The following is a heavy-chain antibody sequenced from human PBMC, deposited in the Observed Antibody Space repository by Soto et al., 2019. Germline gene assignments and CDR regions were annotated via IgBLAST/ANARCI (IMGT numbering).Heavy chain of an antibody. J-gene: IGHJ4*02. CDR2: TYYRSKWSN. V-gene: IGHV6-1*01. Sequence: QTLSLTCDISGCSISSNSATWDLIKQSPSRGLEWLGRTYYRSKWSNDYAVSVKSRITITPDTSKNQFSLQLSSVTPEDTAVYYCAKLTGSGGKGGQGTLVTVGS. D-gene: IGHD3-9*01. CDR3: AKLTGSGGK. CDR1: GCSISSNSAT.